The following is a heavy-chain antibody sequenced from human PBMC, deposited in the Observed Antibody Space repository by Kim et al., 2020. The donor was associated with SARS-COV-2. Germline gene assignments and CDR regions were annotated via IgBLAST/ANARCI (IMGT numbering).Heavy chain of an antibody. CDR3: ARDLFNGYDVGAFDI. CDR2: IYYSGST. Sequence: SETLSLTCTVSGGSISSGGYYWSWIRQHPGKGLEWIGYIYYSGSTYYNPSLKSRVTISVDTSKNQFSLKLSSVTAADTAVYYCARDLFNGYDVGAFDIWGQGTMVTVSS. V-gene: IGHV4-31*03. J-gene: IGHJ3*02. D-gene: IGHD5-12*01. CDR1: GGSISSGGYY.